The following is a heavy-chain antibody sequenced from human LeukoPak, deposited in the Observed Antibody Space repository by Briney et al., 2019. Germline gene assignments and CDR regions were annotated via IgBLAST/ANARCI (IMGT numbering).Heavy chain of an antibody. CDR3: ARPQQLIIDWYFDL. CDR1: GGSISSSSYY. CDR2: IYYSGST. D-gene: IGHD6-13*01. V-gene: IGHV4-39*01. Sequence: SETLSLTCTVSGGSISSSSYYWGWIRQPPGKGLEWIGSIYYSGSTYYNPSLKSRVTISVDTSKNQFSLKLSSVTAADTAVYYCARPQQLIIDWYFDLWGRGTLVTVSS. J-gene: IGHJ2*01.